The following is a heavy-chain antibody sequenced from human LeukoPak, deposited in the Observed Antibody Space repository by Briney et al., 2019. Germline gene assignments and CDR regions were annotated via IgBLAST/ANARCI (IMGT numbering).Heavy chain of an antibody. V-gene: IGHV1-18*01. J-gene: IGHJ5*02. CDR3: ARGIGTTYWFDP. Sequence: ASVKVSCKASGYTFSNYGVSWVRQAPGQGLEWMGWISAYNGNTNFAQKFQGRVTMTTDSSTNTAYMELRSLRSEDTAVYYCARGIGTTYWFDPWGQGTLVTVSS. CDR1: GYTFSNYG. CDR2: ISAYNGNT. D-gene: IGHD1-7*01.